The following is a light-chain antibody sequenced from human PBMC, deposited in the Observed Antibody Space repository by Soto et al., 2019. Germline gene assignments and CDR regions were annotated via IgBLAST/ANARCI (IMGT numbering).Light chain of an antibody. CDR1: QTINTW. CDR3: QQLNSYPLT. Sequence: DIQMTQSPSTLSASVGDRVTITCRTSQTINTWLAWYQQKPGKAPNLLIYAASSLQSGVPSRFSGSGSGTEFTLTISSLQPEDFATYYCQQLNSYPLTFGQGTRLEIK. CDR2: AAS. J-gene: IGKJ5*01. V-gene: IGKV1-5*01.